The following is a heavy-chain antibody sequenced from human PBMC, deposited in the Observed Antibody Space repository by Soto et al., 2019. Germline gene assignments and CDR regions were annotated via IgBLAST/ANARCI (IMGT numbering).Heavy chain of an antibody. Sequence: GASVKVSCKASGYTFTSYGISWVRQAPGQGPEWMGWISAYNGNTNYAQKLQGRVTMTTDTSTSTAYMELRSLRSDDTAVYYCARHYGSGSYLGSYFDYWGQGTLVTVSS. D-gene: IGHD3-10*01. CDR1: GYTFTSYG. V-gene: IGHV1-18*01. CDR3: ARHYGSGSYLGSYFDY. CDR2: ISAYNGNT. J-gene: IGHJ4*02.